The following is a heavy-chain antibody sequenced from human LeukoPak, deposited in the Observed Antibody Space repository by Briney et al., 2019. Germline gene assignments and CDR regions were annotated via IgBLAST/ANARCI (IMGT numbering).Heavy chain of an antibody. Sequence: QPGRSLRLSCAASGFTFSGYAMHWVRQAPGKGLEWVAVISYDGSNKYYADSVKGRFTISRDNSKNTLYLQMNSLRAEDTAVYYCARARDLYSSGWNFDYWGQGTLVTVSS. V-gene: IGHV3-30*01. J-gene: IGHJ4*02. CDR2: ISYDGSNK. D-gene: IGHD6-19*01. CDR3: ARARDLYSSGWNFDY. CDR1: GFTFSGYA.